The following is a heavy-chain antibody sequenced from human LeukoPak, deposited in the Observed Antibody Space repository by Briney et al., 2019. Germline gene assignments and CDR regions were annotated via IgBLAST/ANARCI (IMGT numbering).Heavy chain of an antibody. CDR3: ARAYMTATRHFDY. V-gene: IGHV1-69*01. CDR1: GGTFSSYA. CDR2: IIPIFGTA. Sequence: SVKVSCKASGGTFSSYAISWVRQAPGQGLEWMGGIIPIFGTADYAQKFQGRVTITADESTSTAYMDLSSLRPKDTAVYYCARAYMTATRHFDYWGQGTLVTVSS. D-gene: IGHD2-21*02. J-gene: IGHJ4*02.